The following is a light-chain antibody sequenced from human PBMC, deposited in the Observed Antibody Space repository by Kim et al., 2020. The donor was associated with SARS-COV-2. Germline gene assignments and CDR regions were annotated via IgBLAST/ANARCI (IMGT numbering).Light chain of an antibody. CDR2: GAA. J-gene: IGKJ1*01. CDR1: QGISSN. Sequence: SPGETATLSCRASQGISSNLAWYQQKPGQAPRRLIYGAATRATGIPARFRGTGSGTEFTLTISSLQSEDFAVYYCRHYDNWPPWTFGQGTKVDIK. CDR3: RHYDNWPPWT. V-gene: IGKV3-15*01.